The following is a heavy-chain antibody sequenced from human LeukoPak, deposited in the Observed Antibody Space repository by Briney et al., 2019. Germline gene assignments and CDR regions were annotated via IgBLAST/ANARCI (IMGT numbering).Heavy chain of an antibody. Sequence: GSLRLXCAASGFTFSSYAMNWARQAPGKGLEWVSSVSSSSSYLYYADSVKGRFTISRDNAKNSLYLQMNSLRAEDTAVYYCARRDSTNVGSSSDYWGQGTLVTVSS. D-gene: IGHD6-6*01. CDR2: VSSSSSYL. CDR1: GFTFSSYA. CDR3: ARRDSTNVGSSSDY. J-gene: IGHJ4*02. V-gene: IGHV3-21*01.